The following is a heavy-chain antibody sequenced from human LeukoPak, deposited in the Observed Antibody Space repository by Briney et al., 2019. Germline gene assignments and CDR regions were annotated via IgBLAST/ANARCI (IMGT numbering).Heavy chain of an antibody. CDR3: ARARSSWFFDY. J-gene: IGHJ4*02. V-gene: IGHV4-59*01. D-gene: IGHD6-13*01. Sequence: SETLSLTCTVSGGSISSYYWCWIRRPPGNGLEWIGYIYYSGTTNYNPSLKSRVTISVDTSKNQFSLKLSSMTAADTAVYFCARARSSWFFDYWGQGTLVTVSS. CDR2: IYYSGTT. CDR1: GGSISSYY.